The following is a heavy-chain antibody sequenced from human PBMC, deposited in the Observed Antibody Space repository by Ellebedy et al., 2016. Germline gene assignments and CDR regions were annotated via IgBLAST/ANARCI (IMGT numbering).Heavy chain of an antibody. CDR1: GYIFTGYF. D-gene: IGHD6-6*01. CDR2: INPNSGGT. CDR3: TKGGPSSFLGWFDP. V-gene: IGHV1-2*02. J-gene: IGHJ5*02. Sequence: ASVKVSCKASGYIFTGYFMHWVRQAPGQGLEWMAWINPNSGGTKYAQQFQGRVTLTRDTSINTAYMELSSLRSDDTAVYYCTKGGPSSFLGWFDPWGQGTLVSVSS.